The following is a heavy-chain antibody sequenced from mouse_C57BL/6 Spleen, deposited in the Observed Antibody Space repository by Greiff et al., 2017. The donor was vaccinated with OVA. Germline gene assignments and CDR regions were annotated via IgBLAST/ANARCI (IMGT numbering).Heavy chain of an antibody. J-gene: IGHJ4*01. D-gene: IGHD2-1*01. CDR3: ARYGNYSMDY. V-gene: IGHV1-82*01. CDR2: IYPGDGDT. CDR1: GYAFSSSW. Sequence: QVQLKESGPELVKPGASVKISCKASGYAFSSSWMNWVKQRPGKGLEWIGRIYPGDGDTNYNGKFKGKATLTADKSSSTAYMQLSSLTSEDSAVYFCARYGNYSMDYWGQGTSGTVSS.